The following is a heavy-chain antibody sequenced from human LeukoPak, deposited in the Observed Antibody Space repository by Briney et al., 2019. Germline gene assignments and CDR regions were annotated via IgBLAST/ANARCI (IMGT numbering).Heavy chain of an antibody. D-gene: IGHD3-3*01. J-gene: IGHJ5*02. CDR2: IIPIFGTA. CDR3: ARGREYYDFWSATHRTNWFDP. CDR1: GGTFSSYA. V-gene: IGHV1-69*13. Sequence: SVKVSCKASGGTFSSYAISWVRQAPGQGLEWMGGIIPIFGTANYAQKFRGRVTITADESTSTAYMELSSLRSEDTAVYYCARGREYYDFWSATHRTNWFDPWGQGTLVTVSS.